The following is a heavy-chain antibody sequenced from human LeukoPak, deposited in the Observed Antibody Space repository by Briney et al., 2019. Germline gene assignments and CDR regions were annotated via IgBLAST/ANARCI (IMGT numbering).Heavy chain of an antibody. J-gene: IGHJ4*02. V-gene: IGHV4-34*01. CDR2: INHSGST. CDR3: ARWSAVWHYFDD. CDR1: GESFSSFY. Sequence: SETLSLTCAVYGESFSSFYWSWIRQPPGKGLEWIGEINHSGSTTYNPSLESRVTISVDTSKNQFSLNLTSVTAADTAVYFCARWSAVWHYFDDWGQGTLVTVSS. D-gene: IGHD2-2*01.